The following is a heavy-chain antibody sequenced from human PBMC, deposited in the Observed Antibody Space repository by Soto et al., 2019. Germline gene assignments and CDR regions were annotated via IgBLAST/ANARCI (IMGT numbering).Heavy chain of an antibody. J-gene: IGHJ4*02. CDR1: GFIFSTYA. CDR3: AKASGWEQGH. D-gene: IGHD1-26*01. Sequence: EVQLLESGGGFVQPWGSLRLSCAASGFIFSTYAISWVRQAPGKGLEWVSAISGTGGNTYYSDSVKGGFTISRDKPKNTLYLQMNSLRVEETAVYYCAKASGWEQGHGGQGNLVTVSS. CDR2: ISGTGGNT. V-gene: IGHV3-23*01.